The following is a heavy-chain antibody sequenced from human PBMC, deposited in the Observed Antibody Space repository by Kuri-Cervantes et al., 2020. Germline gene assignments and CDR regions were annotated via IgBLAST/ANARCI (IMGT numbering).Heavy chain of an antibody. CDR1: GFTFNSYW. V-gene: IGHV3-7*01. CDR2: IEQYGSEK. D-gene: IGHD3-9*01. Sequence: GGSLRLSCAASGFTFNSYWMSWVRQAPGKGLEWVANIEQYGSEKYYVDSVKGRFTISRDNAKNSLYLQMNSLRAEDTAVYYCAREVDTSWFDPWGQGTLVTVSS. CDR3: AREVDTSWFDP. J-gene: IGHJ5*02.